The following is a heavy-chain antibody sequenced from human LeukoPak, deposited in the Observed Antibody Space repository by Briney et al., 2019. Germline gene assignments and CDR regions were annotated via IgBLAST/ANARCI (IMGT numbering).Heavy chain of an antibody. Sequence: RGSLRLSCAASVFTFSSYGMHWVRQAPGKGLEWVAFIRYDGSNKYYADSVKGRFTISRDNSKNTLYLQMNSLRAEDTAVYYCAKDEWVAAAGTALTWYYYGMDVWGQGTTVTVSS. CDR2: IRYDGSNK. CDR1: VFTFSSYG. J-gene: IGHJ6*02. D-gene: IGHD6-13*01. V-gene: IGHV3-30*02. CDR3: AKDEWVAAAGTALTWYYYGMDV.